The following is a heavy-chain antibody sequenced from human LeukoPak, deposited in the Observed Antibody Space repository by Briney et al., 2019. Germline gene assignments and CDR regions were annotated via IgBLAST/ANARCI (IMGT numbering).Heavy chain of an antibody. J-gene: IGHJ4*02. V-gene: IGHV3-23*01. Sequence: GGSLRLSCAASGFTFNNYAMNWVRQAPGKRLEWVSGISGSGGSTEYADSVKGRFTISRDNSKNTLYVQMNSLRAEDTAVYYCAKSDTLAAGGYFDYWGQGTLVTVSS. CDR2: ISGSGGST. CDR3: AKSDTLAAGGYFDY. D-gene: IGHD6-13*01. CDR1: GFTFNNYA.